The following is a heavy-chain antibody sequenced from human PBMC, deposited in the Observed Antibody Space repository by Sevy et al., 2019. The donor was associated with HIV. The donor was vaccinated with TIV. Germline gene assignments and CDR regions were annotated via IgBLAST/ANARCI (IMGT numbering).Heavy chain of an antibody. Sequence: ASVKVSCKVSGYTLTELSMHWVRQAPGKGLEWMGGFDPEDGETIYAQKFQGRVTMTEDTSTDTAYMELSSLRSEDTAVYYCAKGGYDYVWGSYRYYYFDYWGQGTLVTVSS. CDR3: AKGGYDYVWGSYRYYYFDY. D-gene: IGHD3-16*02. CDR2: FDPEDGET. CDR1: GYTLTELS. V-gene: IGHV1-24*01. J-gene: IGHJ4*02.